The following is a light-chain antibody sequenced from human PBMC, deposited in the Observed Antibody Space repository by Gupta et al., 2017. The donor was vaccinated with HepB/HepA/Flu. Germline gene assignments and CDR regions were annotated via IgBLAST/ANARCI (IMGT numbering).Light chain of an antibody. Sequence: QSVLTQPPSVSGAPGQRVTISCTGSSSNIGACYDVHWYQQLPGTAPKLLIYGNSNRPSWVPDRFSGSKSGTSASLAITGLQAEDEADYYCQSYDSSLSVVVFGGGTKLTVL. CDR2: GNS. J-gene: IGLJ2*01. CDR3: QSYDSSLSVVV. CDR1: SSNIGACYD. V-gene: IGLV1-40*01.